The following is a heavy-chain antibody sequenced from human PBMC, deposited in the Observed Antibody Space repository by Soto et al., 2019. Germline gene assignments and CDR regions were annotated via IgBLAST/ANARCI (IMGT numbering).Heavy chain of an antibody. CDR1: GFTFSSCG. CDR3: ARGGSGSYFWYFDL. J-gene: IGHJ2*01. D-gene: IGHD1-26*01. CDR2: IWYDGSNK. Sequence: PGGSLRLSCAASGFTFSSCGMHWVRQAPGKGLEWVAVIWYDGSNKYYADSVKGRFTISRDNSKNTLYLQMNSLRAEDTAVYYCARGGSGSYFWYFDLWGRGTLVTVSS. V-gene: IGHV3-33*01.